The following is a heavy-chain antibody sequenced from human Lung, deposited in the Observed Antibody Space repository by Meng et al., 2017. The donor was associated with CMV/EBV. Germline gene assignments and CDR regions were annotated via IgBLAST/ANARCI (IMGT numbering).Heavy chain of an antibody. CDR3: AGAHTGSTRFFHYDMDV. V-gene: IGHV1-69*05. Sequence: SEKVSXKASGGTVSSYAISWVRQAPGQGLEWMGVVIPIFGPANSAEKFQGRLTIATDESTSTAYMELSGLTSEDTAIYYCAGAHTGSTRFFHYDMDVWGQGTTVTVSS. D-gene: IGHD1-7*01. CDR1: GGTVSSYA. CDR2: VIPIFGPA. J-gene: IGHJ6*02.